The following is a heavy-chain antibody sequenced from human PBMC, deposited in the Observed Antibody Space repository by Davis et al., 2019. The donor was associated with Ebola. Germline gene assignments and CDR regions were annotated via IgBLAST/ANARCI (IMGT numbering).Heavy chain of an antibody. D-gene: IGHD2-2*01. CDR1: GGSFSDYY. V-gene: IGHV4-34*01. Sequence: PSETLSLTCAVYGGSFSDYYWSWIRQPPGMGLEWIGETSQSGSTSYNPSLDSRVTISVDTSKNQFSLKLSSVTAADTAVYYCARASPNIDYIVVVPAAAREDYYYYMDVWGKGTTVTVSS. CDR2: TSQSGST. CDR3: ARASPNIDYIVVVPAAAREDYYYYMDV. J-gene: IGHJ6*03.